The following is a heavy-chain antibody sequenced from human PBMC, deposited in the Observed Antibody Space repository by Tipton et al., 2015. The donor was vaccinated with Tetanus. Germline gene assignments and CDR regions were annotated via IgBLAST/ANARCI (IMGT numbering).Heavy chain of an antibody. CDR1: GASIGSISYY. V-gene: IGHV4-61*05. D-gene: IGHD3-22*01. CDR3: ARAVRFYYDSSTYYQSYFDS. J-gene: IGHJ4*02. Sequence: GLVKPSETLSLTCTVSGASIGSISYYWSWIRQPPGKGLEWIGYTYHSGSTGYNPSLKSRVTISIDSSKNQFSLKLTSVTAADTAVYYCARAVRFYYDSSTYYQSYFDSWGQGTLVTVSS. CDR2: TYHSGST.